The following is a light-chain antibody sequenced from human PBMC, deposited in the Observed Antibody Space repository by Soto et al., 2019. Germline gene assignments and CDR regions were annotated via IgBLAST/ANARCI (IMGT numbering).Light chain of an antibody. V-gene: IGKV3-15*01. CDR3: QQLNSYPIT. J-gene: IGKJ5*01. CDR1: QSVSSN. CDR2: GAS. Sequence: EIVLTQSPATLSLSPGERATLSCRASQSVSSNLAWYQHKPGQAPRLLISGASTRATGIPARFSGSGSGTDFTLTISRLHPDDFATYYCQQLNSYPITFGQGTRLEIK.